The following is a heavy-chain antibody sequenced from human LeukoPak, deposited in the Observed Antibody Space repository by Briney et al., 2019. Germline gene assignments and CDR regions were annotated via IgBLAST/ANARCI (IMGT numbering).Heavy chain of an antibody. Sequence: SVKVSCTASGGTFSSYAISWVRQAPGQGLEWMGGIIPIFGTANYAQKFQGRVTITADESTSTAYMELSSLRSEDTAVYYCARDYDYGGNYYYYYMDVWGKGTTVTVSS. CDR2: IIPIFGTA. CDR3: ARDYDYGGNYYYYYMDV. J-gene: IGHJ6*03. D-gene: IGHD4-23*01. CDR1: GGTFSSYA. V-gene: IGHV1-69*01.